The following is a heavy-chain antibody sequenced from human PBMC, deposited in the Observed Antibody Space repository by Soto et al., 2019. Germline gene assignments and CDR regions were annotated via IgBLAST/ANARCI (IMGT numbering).Heavy chain of an antibody. J-gene: IGHJ4*02. D-gene: IGHD6-19*01. V-gene: IGHV3-11*01. CDR2: ISSSGSTI. CDR1: GFTFSDYY. CDR3: ARDKHGSGWYFYFDY. Sequence: GSLRLSCAASGFTFSDYYMSWIRQAPGKGLEWVSYISSSGSTIYYADSVKGRFTISRDNTKNSLYLQMNSLRAEDTAVYYCARDKHGSGWYFYFDYWGQGTLVTVSS.